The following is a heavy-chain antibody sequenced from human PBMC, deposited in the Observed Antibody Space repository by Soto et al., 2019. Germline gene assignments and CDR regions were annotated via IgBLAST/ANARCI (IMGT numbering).Heavy chain of an antibody. CDR1: GFTFSSYW. V-gene: IGHV3-48*01. CDR3: ARHPERIAQIGWFDP. CDR2: ISSSSSTI. Sequence: GGSLRLSCAASGFTFSSYWMHWVRQAPGKGLVWVSRISSSSSTIYYADSVKGRFTISRDNAKSSLYLQMNSLRAEDTAVYYCARHPERIAQIGWFDPWGQGTLVTVSS. D-gene: IGHD6-13*01. J-gene: IGHJ5*02.